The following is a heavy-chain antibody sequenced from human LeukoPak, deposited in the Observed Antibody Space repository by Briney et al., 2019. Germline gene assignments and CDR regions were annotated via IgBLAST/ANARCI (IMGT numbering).Heavy chain of an antibody. D-gene: IGHD2-15*01. V-gene: IGHV3-74*01. CDR1: GFTFSTYW. CDR2: INSDESST. J-gene: IGHJ4*02. Sequence: GGSLRLSCAASGFTFSTYWMHWVRHAPGKGLVWVSRINSDESSTTYADSVKGRFTISRDSAKNTLYLQMNSLRAEDTAVYYCAKSRRAYCSGGSCFGLWDYWGQGTLVTVSS. CDR3: AKSRRAYCSGGSCFGLWDY.